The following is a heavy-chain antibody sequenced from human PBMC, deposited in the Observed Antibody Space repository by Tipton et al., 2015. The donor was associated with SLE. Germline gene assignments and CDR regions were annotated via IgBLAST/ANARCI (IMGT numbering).Heavy chain of an antibody. V-gene: IGHV4-4*08. CDR1: GGSISSYY. CDR3: ARLRLSAFDI. J-gene: IGHJ3*02. CDR2: IYNSGST. Sequence: LRLSCPVSGGSISSYYWSWIRQPPGKGLAWIGYIYNSGSTNYNPPLNSRVTISVDTSKNQFSLKLSSVTAADTAVYYCARLRLSAFDIWGQGTMVTVSS. D-gene: IGHD2/OR15-2a*01.